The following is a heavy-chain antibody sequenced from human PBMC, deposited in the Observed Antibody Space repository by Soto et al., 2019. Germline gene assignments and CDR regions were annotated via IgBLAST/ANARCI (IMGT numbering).Heavy chain of an antibody. V-gene: IGHV3-7*01. CDR2: IKQDGSEK. Sequence: GGSLRLSCAASGFTFSSYWMSWVRQAPGKGLEWVANIKQDGSEKYYVDSVKGRFTISRDNAKNSLYLQMNSLRAEDTAVYYCARVLDPPMTTVTSYYFDYWGQGTLVTVSS. D-gene: IGHD4-17*01. CDR3: ARVLDPPMTTVTSYYFDY. J-gene: IGHJ4*02. CDR1: GFTFSSYW.